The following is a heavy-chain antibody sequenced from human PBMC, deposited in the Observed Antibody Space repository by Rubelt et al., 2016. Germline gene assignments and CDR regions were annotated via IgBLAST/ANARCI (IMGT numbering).Heavy chain of an antibody. Sequence: QVQLQESGPGLVKPSETLSLTCTVSGGSISSYYWSWIRQPPGKGLEWIGYIYYSGSTNYNPSLKSRVTVSGDRAKNQFSLKLRSVTAADTAVYYCAGGITIFGVASGYFDYWGQGTLVTVSS. V-gene: IGHV4-59*01. CDR2: IYYSGST. CDR1: GGSISSYY. J-gene: IGHJ4*02. CDR3: AGGITIFGVASGYFDY. D-gene: IGHD3-3*01.